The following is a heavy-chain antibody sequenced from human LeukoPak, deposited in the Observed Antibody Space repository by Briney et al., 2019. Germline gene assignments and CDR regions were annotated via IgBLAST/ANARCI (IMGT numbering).Heavy chain of an antibody. D-gene: IGHD3-10*01. V-gene: IGHV1-69*13. Sequence: ASVKVSCKASGGTFSSYTISWVRQAPGQGLEWMGGIIPIFGTANYAQKFQDRVTITADESTTTAYMELSSLRSDDTAVYYCAAQSRLPPLGDYWGQGSLVPVSS. J-gene: IGHJ4*02. CDR2: IIPIFGTA. CDR1: GGTFSSYT. CDR3: AAQSRLPPLGDY.